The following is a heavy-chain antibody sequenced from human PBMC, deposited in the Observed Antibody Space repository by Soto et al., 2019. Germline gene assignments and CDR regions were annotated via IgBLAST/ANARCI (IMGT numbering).Heavy chain of an antibody. CDR2: ISGSGGST. Sequence: GGSLRLSCAASGFTFSSYAMSWVRQAPGKGLEWVSAISGSGGSTYYADSMKGRFTISRDNSKNMLYLQMNSLRAEDTAVYYCAKNVEARPGTGFDYWGQGTLVTVSS. J-gene: IGHJ4*02. CDR1: GFTFSSYA. V-gene: IGHV3-23*01. D-gene: IGHD6-6*01. CDR3: AKNVEARPGTGFDY.